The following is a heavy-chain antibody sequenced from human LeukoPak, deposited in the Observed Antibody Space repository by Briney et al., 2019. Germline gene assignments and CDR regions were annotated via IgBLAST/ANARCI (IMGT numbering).Heavy chain of an antibody. V-gene: IGHV3-13*01. CDR1: GFTFSSYD. J-gene: IGHJ4*02. D-gene: IGHD6-19*01. Sequence: GGSLRLSCAASGFTFSSYDMHWVRQATGKGLEWVSTIDTVGDTYYPGSVKGRFTISRENAKNSLYLQMNSLRAGDTAVYYCTRSSSGWYYFDYWGQGALVTVSS. CDR3: TRSSSGWYYFDY. CDR2: IDTVGDT.